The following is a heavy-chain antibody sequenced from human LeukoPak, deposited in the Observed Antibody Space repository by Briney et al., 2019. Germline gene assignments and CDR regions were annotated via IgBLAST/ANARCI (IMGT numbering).Heavy chain of an antibody. CDR3: ARVEGNTMTSAVDY. CDR2: IKQDGSEK. Sequence: GGSLRLSCAASGFTFSSYWMSWVRQAPGKGLEWVANIKQDGSEKYYVDSVKGRFTISRDNAKNSLYLQMNSLRAEDTAVYYCARVEGNTMTSAVDYWGQGTLVTVSS. V-gene: IGHV3-7*04. J-gene: IGHJ4*02. D-gene: IGHD3-22*01. CDR1: GFTFSSYW.